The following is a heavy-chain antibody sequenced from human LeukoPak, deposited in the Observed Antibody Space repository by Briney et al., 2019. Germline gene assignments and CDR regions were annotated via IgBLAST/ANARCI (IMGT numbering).Heavy chain of an antibody. CDR1: GYSFTSYW. D-gene: IGHD2-15*01. Sequence: GESLKISCKGSGYSFTSYWIGWVRQMPGRGLEWLGIIFPGASPADSLTTYGPSFQGQVTMSVDRSLRTAYLQWSSLKASDTAMYFCARHGLEGCMGGKCYRSFHFYGMDVWGQGTTVIVSS. CDR3: ARHGLEGCMGGKCYRSFHFYGMDV. CDR2: IFPGASPADSLT. V-gene: IGHV5-51*01. J-gene: IGHJ6*02.